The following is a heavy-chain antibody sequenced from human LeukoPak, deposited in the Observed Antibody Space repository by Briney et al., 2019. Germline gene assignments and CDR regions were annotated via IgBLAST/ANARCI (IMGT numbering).Heavy chain of an antibody. CDR3: ARYYGSGRGYYGMDV. Sequence: GGSLRLSCAASGFTFSSYGMHWVRQAPGKGLEWVAVISYDGSNKYSADSVKGRFTISRDTSKNTLYLQMNSLRSEDTAVYYCARYYGSGRGYYGMDVWGQGTTVTVSS. D-gene: IGHD3-10*01. CDR2: ISYDGSNK. V-gene: IGHV3-30*03. CDR1: GFTFSSYG. J-gene: IGHJ6*02.